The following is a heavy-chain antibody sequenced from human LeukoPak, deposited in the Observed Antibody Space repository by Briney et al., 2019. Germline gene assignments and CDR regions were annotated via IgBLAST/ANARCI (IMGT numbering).Heavy chain of an antibody. V-gene: IGHV1-2*02. CDR2: ITPNSGTI. CDR1: GYTFTDYY. D-gene: IGHD3-16*01. J-gene: IGHJ4*02. Sequence: ASVKVSCKASGYTFTDYYIHWVRQAPGQGLEWVGWITPNSGTINFGERFQGRVTMTRDTPISTAYMELSRLTSDDTAVYYCATRGGGADLDYWGQGTLVTVSS. CDR3: ATRGGGADLDY.